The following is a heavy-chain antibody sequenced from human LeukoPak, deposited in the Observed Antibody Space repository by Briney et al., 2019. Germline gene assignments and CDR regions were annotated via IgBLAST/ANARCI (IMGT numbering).Heavy chain of an antibody. J-gene: IGHJ4*02. CDR3: ARTTYYYDSSGYYHYYFDY. CDR1: GGSISSYY. Sequence: SETLSLTCTVSGGSISSYYWSWIRQPPGKGLEWIGEINHSGSTNYHPSLKSRVTISVDTSKNQFSLKLSSVTAADTAVYYCARTTYYYDSSGYYHYYFDYWGQGNLVTVSS. D-gene: IGHD3-22*01. CDR2: INHSGST. V-gene: IGHV4-34*01.